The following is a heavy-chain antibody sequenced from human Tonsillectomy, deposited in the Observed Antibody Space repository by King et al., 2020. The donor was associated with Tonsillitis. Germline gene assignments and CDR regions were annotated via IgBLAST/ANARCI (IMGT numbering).Heavy chain of an antibody. CDR3: TTGHHYYCAYVLRQSAFDL. V-gene: IGHV3-15*01. CDR2: IKSKPDNGTT. Sequence: QLVQSGGGLVKPGGSLRLSCAASGFTFRNAWMSWVRQAPGKGLEWVGRIKSKPDNGTTDYAAPVKVRFTISRDDTTNTLYLQMNSLNTENTAVYYCTTGHHYYCAYVLRQSAFDLWGQGTMVTVAS. J-gene: IGHJ3*01. CDR1: GFTFRNAW. D-gene: IGHD4-17*01.